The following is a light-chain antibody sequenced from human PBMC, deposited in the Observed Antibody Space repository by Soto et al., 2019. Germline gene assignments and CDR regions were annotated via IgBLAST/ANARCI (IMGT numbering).Light chain of an antibody. CDR1: QSINHW. Sequence: DIQMTQSPSTLSASVGDRVTITCRASQSINHWLAWYQQKPGKAPRLLSYDASNLEGGVPSRFSGSGSETEYKLTVSRLQPDDFATYSCQQYNTFSPSWTFGQGTKVEI. CDR3: QQYNTFSPSWT. J-gene: IGKJ1*01. V-gene: IGKV1-5*01. CDR2: DAS.